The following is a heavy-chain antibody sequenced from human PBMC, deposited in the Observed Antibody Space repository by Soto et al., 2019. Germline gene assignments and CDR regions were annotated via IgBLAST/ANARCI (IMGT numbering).Heavy chain of an antibody. J-gene: IGHJ5*02. CDR2: IFYAGNT. CDR1: GGSISSSRSY. D-gene: IGHD6-13*01. Sequence: PSETLSLTXNVSGGSISSSRSYWAWFRQPPGKELEWIANIFYAGNTYYNPSLKSRVTVSVDTSKNQFSLKLDSVTAADTAVYYCARQAAAPGIDLWFDPWGQGTLVTVSS. V-gene: IGHV4-39*01. CDR3: ARQAAAPGIDLWFDP.